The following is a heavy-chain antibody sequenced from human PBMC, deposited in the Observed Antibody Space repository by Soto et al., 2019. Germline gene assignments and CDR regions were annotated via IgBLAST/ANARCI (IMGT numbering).Heavy chain of an antibody. Sequence: GGSLRLSCAASGFTVSSNYMSWVRQAPGKGLEWVSVIYSGGSTYYADSVKGRFTISRDNSKNTLYLQMNSLRAEDTAVYYCAREGSYYGSGSYYYYYYGMDVWDQGTTVTVSS. CDR2: IYSGGST. CDR1: GFTVSSNY. J-gene: IGHJ6*02. V-gene: IGHV3-66*01. CDR3: AREGSYYGSGSYYYYYYGMDV. D-gene: IGHD3-10*01.